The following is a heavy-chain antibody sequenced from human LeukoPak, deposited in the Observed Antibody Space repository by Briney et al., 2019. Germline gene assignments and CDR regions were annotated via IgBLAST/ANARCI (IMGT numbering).Heavy chain of an antibody. D-gene: IGHD4-17*01. CDR2: ISTDGTST. CDR1: GFSFSKYW. J-gene: IGHJ4*02. V-gene: IGHV3-74*01. CDR3: ARVATVTTDFDY. Sequence: GGSLRLSCADSGFSFSKYWMHWVRQAPGKGLVWVSRISTDGTSTTYADLVKGRFTISRDNAKNTLYLQMNSLRAEDTAVYYCARVATVTTDFDYWGLGTLVTVSS.